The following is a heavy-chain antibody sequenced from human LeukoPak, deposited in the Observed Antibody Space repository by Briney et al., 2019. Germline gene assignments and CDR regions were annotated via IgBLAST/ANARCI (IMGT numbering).Heavy chain of an antibody. CDR2: MNPNSGRA. CDR1: GYSFTSSTDSD. CDR3: ATRETIGPFPFDP. J-gene: IGHJ5*02. Sequence: GASVKVSCKASGYSFTSSTDSDVNWVRQAPGQGLEWLGWMNPNSGRAGYAQRFQGRVTMTRNTFINTAFLELNSLTSADTAVYYCATRETIGPFPFDPWGQGTLVTVSS. D-gene: IGHD3/OR15-3a*01. V-gene: IGHV1-8*01.